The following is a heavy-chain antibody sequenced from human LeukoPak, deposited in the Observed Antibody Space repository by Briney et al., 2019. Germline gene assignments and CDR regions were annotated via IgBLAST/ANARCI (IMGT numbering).Heavy chain of an antibody. CDR2: INHSGST. J-gene: IGHJ5*02. V-gene: IGHV4-34*01. CDR1: GGSFSGYY. Sequence: SETLSLTCAVYGGSFSGYYWSWIRQPPGKGLEWIGEINHSGSTNYNPSLKSRVTISVDTSKDQFSLKLSSVTAADTAVYYCARGIAVAGTGPPYNWFDPWGQGTLVTVSS. CDR3: ARGIAVAGTGPPYNWFDP. D-gene: IGHD6-19*01.